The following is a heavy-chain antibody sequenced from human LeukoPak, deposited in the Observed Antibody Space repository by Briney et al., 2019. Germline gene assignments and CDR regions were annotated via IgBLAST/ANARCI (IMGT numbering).Heavy chain of an antibody. CDR2: IRYDGSNK. D-gene: IGHD3-22*01. V-gene: IGHV3-30*02. CDR3: AKKLPYYDSSGLFDY. Sequence: PGGSLRLSCAASGFTFSSYGMHWVRQAPGKGLEWVAFIRYDGSNKYYADSVKGRFTISRDNSKNTLYLQMNSLRAEDTAVYYCAKKLPYYDSSGLFDYWGQGTLVTVSS. J-gene: IGHJ4*02. CDR1: GFTFSSYG.